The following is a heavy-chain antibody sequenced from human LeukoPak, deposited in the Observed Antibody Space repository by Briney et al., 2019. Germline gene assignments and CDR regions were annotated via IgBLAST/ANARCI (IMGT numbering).Heavy chain of an antibody. V-gene: IGHV4-34*01. CDR2: INHSGST. J-gene: IGHJ5*02. CDR1: GGSFSGYY. CDR3: ARVLVYSYGPYWFDP. Sequence: SETLSLTCAVYGGSFSGYYWSWIRQPPGKGLEWIGEINHSGSTNYNPSLKSRVTISVDTSKNQFSLKLSSVTAADTAVYYCARVLVYSYGPYWFDPWGQGTLVTVSS. D-gene: IGHD5-18*01.